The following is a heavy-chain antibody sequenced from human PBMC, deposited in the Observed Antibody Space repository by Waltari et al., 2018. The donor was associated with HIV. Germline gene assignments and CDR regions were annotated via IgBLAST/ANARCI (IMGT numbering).Heavy chain of an antibody. CDR2: IGGGGDRS. Sequence: VQLLESGGGLVQSGGSLTLSRAASGFGFRSYAMLWVRQGPGKGREWVSAIGGGGDRSYYVDSVKGRFTISRDNSKNTLSLQMNGLRAEDTAVYYCVKGGGYYDSTGNVPFDYWGQGSLVTVSS. D-gene: IGHD3-3*01. CDR3: VKGGGYYDSTGNVPFDY. J-gene: IGHJ4*02. CDR1: GFGFRSYA. V-gene: IGHV3-23*01.